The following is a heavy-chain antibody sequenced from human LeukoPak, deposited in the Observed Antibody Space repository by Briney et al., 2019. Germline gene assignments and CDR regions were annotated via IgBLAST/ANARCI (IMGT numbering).Heavy chain of an antibody. V-gene: IGHV4-39*02. CDR2: IHYGGTT. D-gene: IGHD2-21*02. Sequence: SETLSLTCTVSGGSIGSGYYWAWIRQPPGKGLEWIGSIHYGGTTHYNPSLQSRVSISADTSKNQFALDLRSVTAADTAVYYCTRDIGDFVSDYWGQGTLVTVSS. CDR1: GGSIGSGYY. CDR3: TRDIGDFVSDY. J-gene: IGHJ4*02.